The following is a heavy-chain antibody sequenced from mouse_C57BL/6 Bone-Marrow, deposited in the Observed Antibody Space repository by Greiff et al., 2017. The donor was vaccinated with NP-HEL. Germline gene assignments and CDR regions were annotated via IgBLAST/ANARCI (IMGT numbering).Heavy chain of an antibody. CDR2: ISDGGSYT. CDR1: GFTFSSYA. CDR3: ARPYYGRGFDY. J-gene: IGHJ2*01. D-gene: IGHD1-1*01. V-gene: IGHV5-4*03. Sequence: EVKLMESGGGLVKPGGSLKLSCAASGFTFSSYAMSWVRQTPEKRLEWVATISDGGSYTYYPDNVKGRFTISRDNAKNNLYLQMSHLKSEDTAMYYCARPYYGRGFDYWGQGTTLTVSS.